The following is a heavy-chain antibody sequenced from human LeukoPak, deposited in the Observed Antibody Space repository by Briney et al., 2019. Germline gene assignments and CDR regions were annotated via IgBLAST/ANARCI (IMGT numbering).Heavy chain of an antibody. V-gene: IGHV1-2*02. CDR1: GYTFTGYY. CDR3: ARYIVGGAFDI. D-gene: IGHD2-21*01. CDR2: INPNSGGT. J-gene: IGHJ3*02. Sequence: GASVKVSCKASGYTFTGYYMHWVRQAPGQGLEWMGWINPNSGGTNYAQKFQGRVTMTRDTSISTAYMELRSLRSDDTAVYYCARYIVGGAFDIWGQGTMVTVSS.